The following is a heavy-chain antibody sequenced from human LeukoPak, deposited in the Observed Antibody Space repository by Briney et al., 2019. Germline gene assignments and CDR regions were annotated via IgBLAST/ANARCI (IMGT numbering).Heavy chain of an antibody. CDR2: ISWNSAGI. J-gene: IGHJ3*02. CDR1: GFTFDDYA. V-gene: IGHV3-9*03. Sequence: GGSLRLSCAASGFTFDDYAMHWVRQAPGKGLEWVSGISWNSAGIGYADSVKGRFTISRDNVKNSLYLQMNSLRAEDMALYYCAKDMGSSGAYDAFDIWGQGTMVTVSS. D-gene: IGHD3-22*01. CDR3: AKDMGSSGAYDAFDI.